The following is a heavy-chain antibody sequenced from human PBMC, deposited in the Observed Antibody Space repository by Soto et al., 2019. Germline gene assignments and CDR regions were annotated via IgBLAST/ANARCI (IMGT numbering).Heavy chain of an antibody. V-gene: IGHV4-61*01. CDR1: GGSVSSGSYY. D-gene: IGHD1-26*01. J-gene: IGHJ5*02. Sequence: PSETLSLTCTVSGGSVSSGSYYWSWIRQPPGKGLEWIGYIYYSGSTNYNPSLKSRVTISVDTSKNQFSLKLSSVTAADTAVYYCARVKWEQCWFDPWGQGTLVTVSS. CDR3: ARVKWEQCWFDP. CDR2: IYYSGST.